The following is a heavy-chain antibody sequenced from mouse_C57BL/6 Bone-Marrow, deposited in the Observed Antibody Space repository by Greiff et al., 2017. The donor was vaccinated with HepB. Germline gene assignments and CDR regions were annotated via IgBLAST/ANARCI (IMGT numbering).Heavy chain of an antibody. CDR2: IHPNSGST. J-gene: IGHJ2*01. D-gene: IGHD1-1*01. CDR1: GYTFTSYW. V-gene: IGHV1-64*01. Sequence: QVQLQQPGAELVKPGASVKLSCKASGYTFTSYWMHWVKQRPGQGLEWIGMIHPNSGSTNYNEKFKSKATLTVEKSSSTAYMQLSSLTSEDSAVYYCARSGVTTVVDYWGQGTTLTVSS. CDR3: ARSGVTTVVDY.